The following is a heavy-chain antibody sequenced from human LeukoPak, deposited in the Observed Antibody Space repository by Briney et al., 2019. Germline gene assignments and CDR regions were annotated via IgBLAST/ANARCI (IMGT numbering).Heavy chain of an antibody. D-gene: IGHD6-19*01. V-gene: IGHV3-33*06. CDR2: IWHDGSSE. Sequence: GGPLRLSCAASGLTFSTYGVHWVRQAPGKGLEWVAVIWHDGSSEFYADSVKGRFSISRDDSKNTVSLQMNSLRAEDTALYYCAKDTTGGWSGYFDSWGQGILVTVSS. CDR1: GLTFSTYG. J-gene: IGHJ4*02. CDR3: AKDTTGGWSGYFDS.